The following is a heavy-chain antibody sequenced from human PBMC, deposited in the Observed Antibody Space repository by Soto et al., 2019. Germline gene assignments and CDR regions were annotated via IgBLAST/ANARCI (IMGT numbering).Heavy chain of an antibody. CDR1: GFTFDDYA. D-gene: IGHD1-20*01. J-gene: IGHJ6*03. CDR2: ISWNSGSI. V-gene: IGHV3-9*01. Sequence: GGSLRLSCAASGFTFDDYAMHWVRQAPGKGLEWVSGISWNSGSIGYADSVKGRFTISRDNAKNSLYLQMNSPRAEDTALYYCAKDKERVTGTSLLYYYYMDVWGKGTTVTVSS. CDR3: AKDKERVTGTSLLYYYYMDV.